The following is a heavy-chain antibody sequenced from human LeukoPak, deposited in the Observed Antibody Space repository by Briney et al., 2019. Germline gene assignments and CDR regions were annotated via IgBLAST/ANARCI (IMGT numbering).Heavy chain of an antibody. V-gene: IGHV1-2*02. CDR1: GYTFTGYY. CDR3: ARAYYDSSGYLLDAFDI. D-gene: IGHD3-22*01. CDR2: INPNSGGT. J-gene: IGHJ3*02. Sequence: ASVKVSCKASGYTFTGYYMHWVRQAPGQGLEWMGWINPNSGGTNYAQKFQGRVTMTRDTSTSTAYMELSRLRSDDTAVYYCARAYYDSSGYLLDAFDIWGQGTMVTVSS.